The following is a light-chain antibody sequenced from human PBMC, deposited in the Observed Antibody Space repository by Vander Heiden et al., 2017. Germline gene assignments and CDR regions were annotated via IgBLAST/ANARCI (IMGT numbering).Light chain of an antibody. V-gene: IGLV6-57*01. Sequence: NFMLTQPHSVSESPGKTVTISCTRSSGSIASNYVQWYQQRPGSSPTTVIYEDNQRPSGVPDRFSGSIDSSANSASLTISGLETEDEADYYCQSYDSSRVFGGGTKLTVL. J-gene: IGLJ3*02. CDR3: QSYDSSRV. CDR2: EDN. CDR1: SGSIASNY.